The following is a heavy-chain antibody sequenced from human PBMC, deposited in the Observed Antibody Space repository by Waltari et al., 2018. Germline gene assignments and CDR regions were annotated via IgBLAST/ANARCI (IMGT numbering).Heavy chain of an antibody. J-gene: IGHJ4*02. Sequence: QVQLQQWGAGLLKPSETLSLTCAVYGGSFSGYYWSWIRQPPGKGLEWIGEINHSGSTNYNPSLKSRVTISVDTSKNQFSLKLSSVTAADTAVYYCARGQSRVGATRFDYWGQGTLVTVSS. CDR3: ARGQSRVGATRFDY. D-gene: IGHD1-26*01. V-gene: IGHV4-34*01. CDR2: INHSGST. CDR1: GGSFSGYY.